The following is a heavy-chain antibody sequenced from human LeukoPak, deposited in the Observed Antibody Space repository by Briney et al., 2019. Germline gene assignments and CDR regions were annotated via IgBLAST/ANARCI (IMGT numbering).Heavy chain of an antibody. V-gene: IGHV3-33*01. Sequence: PGRALRLSCAASGFTFSNYGMHCVRQAPGKGRWRGAVILYDGSNNYYANYVKGPFTIPRANSKNTLYLKMNRLRAEDTAVYYCARDRGSYGDFLFAYWGQGTLVPVSS. D-gene: IGHD4-17*01. CDR3: ARDRGSYGDFLFAY. CDR1: GFTFSNYG. CDR2: ILYDGSNN. J-gene: IGHJ4*02.